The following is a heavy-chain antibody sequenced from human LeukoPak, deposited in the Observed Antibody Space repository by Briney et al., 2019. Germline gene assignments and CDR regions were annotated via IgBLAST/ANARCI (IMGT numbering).Heavy chain of an antibody. V-gene: IGHV7-4-1*02. CDR2: INTNTGNP. Sequence: ASVKVSCKPSGYTFTAYYLHWVRLAPGQGLEWMGWINTNTGNPTYAQGFTGRFVFSLDTSVSTAYLQISSLKAEDTAVYYCARGGKRGYSGYDSDAFDIWGQGTMVTVSS. J-gene: IGHJ3*02. D-gene: IGHD5-12*01. CDR3: ARGGKRGYSGYDSDAFDI. CDR1: GYTFTAYY.